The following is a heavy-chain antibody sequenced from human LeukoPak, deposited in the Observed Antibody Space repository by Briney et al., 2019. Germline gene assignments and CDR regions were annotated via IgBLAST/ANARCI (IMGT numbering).Heavy chain of an antibody. J-gene: IGHJ5*02. CDR3: ARDSGTSGEVKFDP. CDR2: VYNSGST. V-gene: IGHV4-59*01. D-gene: IGHD3-10*01. CDR1: GGSISNYY. Sequence: SETLSLTCTVSGGSISNYYWSWIRQPPGKGLEWLGYVYNSGSTHYNPSLKSRVTISADTSKNQFSLNLTSVTAADTAVYYCARDSGTSGEVKFDPWGQGALVTVSS.